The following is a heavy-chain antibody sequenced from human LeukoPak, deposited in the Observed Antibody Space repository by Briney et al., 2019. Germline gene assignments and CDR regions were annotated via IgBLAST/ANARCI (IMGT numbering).Heavy chain of an antibody. V-gene: IGHV1-46*01. Sequence: GASVKVSCKASGGTFSSYAISWVRQAPGQGLEWMGIINPSGGSTSYAQKFQGRVTISVDTSKNQFSLKLSSVTAADTAVYYCARRPVGATRKAFDIWGQGTMVTVSS. CDR2: INPSGGST. D-gene: IGHD1-26*01. CDR3: ARRPVGATRKAFDI. CDR1: GGTFSSYA. J-gene: IGHJ3*02.